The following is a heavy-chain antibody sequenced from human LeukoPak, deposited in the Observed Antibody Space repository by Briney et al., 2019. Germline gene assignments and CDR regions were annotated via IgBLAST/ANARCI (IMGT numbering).Heavy chain of an antibody. CDR3: ARGHPGYSSSWYGAFDI. D-gene: IGHD6-13*01. CDR1: GYRFTSYY. J-gene: IGHJ3*02. Sequence: ASVKVSCKASGYRFTSYYMHWVRQAPGQGLEWMGIINPSGGSTSYAQKFQGRVTMTRDTSTSTVYMELSSLRSEDTAVYYCARGHPGYSSSWYGAFDIWGQGTMDTVSS. V-gene: IGHV1-46*01. CDR2: INPSGGST.